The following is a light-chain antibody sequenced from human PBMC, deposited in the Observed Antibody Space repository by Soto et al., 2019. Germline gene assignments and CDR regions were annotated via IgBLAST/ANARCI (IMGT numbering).Light chain of an antibody. CDR2: DVS. V-gene: IGLV2-14*03. CDR1: SSDVGRYNF. Sequence: QSVLTQPASVSGSPGQSITVSCIGTSSDVGRYNFVSWYQQHPGKAPKLVIYDVSNRPSGVSNRFSGSKSGNTASLTISELQAEDEADYYCTSYTTSTTYVFGTGTKVTV. J-gene: IGLJ1*01. CDR3: TSYTTSTTYV.